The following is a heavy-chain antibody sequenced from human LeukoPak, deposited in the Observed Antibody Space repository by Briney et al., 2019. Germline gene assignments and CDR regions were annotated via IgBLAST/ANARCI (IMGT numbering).Heavy chain of an antibody. J-gene: IGHJ5*02. Sequence: PGGSLRLSCAASGFRFSDFTMTWVRQAPGKGPEWFSAIGGRGGSTYYADSLGGRFTISRDNSKDMVYLQMNSLKVEDTATYYCGKEGGAWGQGTKVTVSS. V-gene: IGHV3-23*01. CDR1: GFRFSDFT. CDR3: GKEGGA. CDR2: IGGRGGST. D-gene: IGHD3-16*01.